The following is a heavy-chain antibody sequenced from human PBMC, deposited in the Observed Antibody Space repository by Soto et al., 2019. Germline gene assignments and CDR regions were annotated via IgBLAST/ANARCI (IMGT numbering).Heavy chain of an antibody. CDR2: INAYNGNT. V-gene: IGHV1-18*01. CDR3: AAVEPDVTPGPKDV. J-gene: IGHJ6*02. Sequence: QVQLVQSGAEVKNPGASVKVSCKASGYSFTRYGIGWARQAPGQGLEWMGWINAYNGNTNYAQNLQGRLTLTTDTSHTTDYMELRSLRSNTTAIYYAAAVEPDVTPGPKDVWGQGTTVTVTS. CDR1: GYSFTRYG. D-gene: IGHD3-16*02.